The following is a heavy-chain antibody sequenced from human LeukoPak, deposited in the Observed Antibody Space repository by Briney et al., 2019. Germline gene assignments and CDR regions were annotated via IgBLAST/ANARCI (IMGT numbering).Heavy chain of an antibody. CDR3: AKGRGFSYVPDY. J-gene: IGHJ4*02. CDR2: ISWNSGSI. V-gene: IGHV3-9*01. Sequence: PGGSLRLSCAASGFTFDDYAMHWVRQAPGKGLEWVSGISWNSGSIGYADSVKGRFTISRDNAKNSLYLQMSSLRAEDAALYYCAKGRGFSYVPDYWGQGTLVTVSS. D-gene: IGHD5-18*01. CDR1: GFTFDDYA.